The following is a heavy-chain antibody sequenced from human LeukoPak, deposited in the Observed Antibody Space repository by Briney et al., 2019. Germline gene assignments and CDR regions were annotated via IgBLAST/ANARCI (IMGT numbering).Heavy chain of an antibody. CDR3: ARDKGIAGSNWFDP. V-gene: IGHV1-2*02. CDR2: INPNSGGT. J-gene: IGHJ5*02. Sequence: ASVKVSCKASGYTFTGYYMHWVRQAPGQGLEWMGWINPNSGGTNYAQKFQGRVNMTRDTSISTAYMELSRLRSDDTAVYYCARDKGIAGSNWFDPWGQGTLVTVSS. CDR1: GYTFTGYY. D-gene: IGHD6-13*01.